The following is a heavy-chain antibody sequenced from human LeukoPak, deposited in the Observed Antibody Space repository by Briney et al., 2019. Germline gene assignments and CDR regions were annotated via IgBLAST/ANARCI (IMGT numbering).Heavy chain of an antibody. CDR3: ARRRYYDGSGYLE. D-gene: IGHD3-22*01. CDR1: GDSVSRSDSY. Sequence: SSETLSLTCSVSGDSVSRSDSYWDWIRQPPGKGLEWIGTIYYSGRTYYSPSLKSRVTMSVDPSNNQFSLNLRSVTAADTAVYYCARRRYYDGSGYLEWGQGTLLSGSS. CDR2: IYYSGRT. V-gene: IGHV4-39*01. J-gene: IGHJ1*01.